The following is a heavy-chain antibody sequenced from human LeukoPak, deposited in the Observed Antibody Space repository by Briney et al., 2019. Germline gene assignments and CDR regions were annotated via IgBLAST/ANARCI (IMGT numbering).Heavy chain of an antibody. CDR2: IYYSGST. CDR3: ARGPYPSWFDY. J-gene: IGHJ4*02. D-gene: IGHD2-2*01. CDR1: GGSISSYY. Sequence: MSSETLSLTCTVSGGSISSYYWSWIRQPPGKGLEWIGYIYYSGSTNYNPSLKSRVTISVDTSKNQFSLKLSSVTAADTAVYYCARGPYPSWFDYWGQGTLVTVSS. V-gene: IGHV4-59*01.